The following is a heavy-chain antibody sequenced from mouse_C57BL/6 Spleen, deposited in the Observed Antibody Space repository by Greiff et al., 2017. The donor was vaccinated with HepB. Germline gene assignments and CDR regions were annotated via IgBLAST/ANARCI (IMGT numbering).Heavy chain of an antibody. V-gene: IGHV1-15*01. Sequence: VQLQQSGAELVRPGASVTLSCKASGYTFTDYEMHWVKQTPVHGLEWIGAIDPETGGTAYNQKFKGKAILTADKSSSTAYMELRSLTSEDSAVYYCTRASGYGAWFAYWGQGTLVTVSA. J-gene: IGHJ3*01. CDR3: TRASGYGAWFAY. CDR2: IDPETGGT. D-gene: IGHD3-2*02. CDR1: GYTFTDYE.